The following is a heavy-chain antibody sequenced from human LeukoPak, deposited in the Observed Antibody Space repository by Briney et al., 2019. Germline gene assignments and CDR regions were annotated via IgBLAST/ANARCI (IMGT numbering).Heavy chain of an antibody. J-gene: IGHJ4*02. V-gene: IGHV1-2*02. D-gene: IGHD3-10*01. CDR1: GGTFSSYA. CDR3: ARDQKRITMVRGVIITPDY. Sequence: ASVKVSCKASGGTFSSYAISWVRQAPGQGLEWMGWINPNSGGTNYAQKFQGRVTMTRVTSISTAYMELSRLRSDDTAVYYCARDQKRITMVRGVIITPDYWGQGTLVTVSS. CDR2: INPNSGGT.